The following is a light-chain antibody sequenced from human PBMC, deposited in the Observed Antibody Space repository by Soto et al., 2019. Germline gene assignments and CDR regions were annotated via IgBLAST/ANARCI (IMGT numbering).Light chain of an antibody. CDR2: EVG. CDR1: SSDVGGNHY. V-gene: IGLV2-14*01. J-gene: IGLJ1*01. CDR3: SPYTSSITYV. Sequence: QSVLTQPASVSGSPGQSITISCTGTSSDVGGNHYVSWYQQHPGKAPKLMIYEVGNRPSGVSDRFSGSKSGNTASLTISGLQAEDEADYYCSPYTSSITYVFGTGTKVTVL.